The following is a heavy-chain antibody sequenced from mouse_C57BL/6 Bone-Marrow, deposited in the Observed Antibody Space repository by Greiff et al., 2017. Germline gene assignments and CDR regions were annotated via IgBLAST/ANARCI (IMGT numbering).Heavy chain of an antibody. CDR2: IYPRSGNT. CDR1: GYTFTSYG. J-gene: IGHJ3*01. V-gene: IGHV1-81*01. D-gene: IGHD2-4*01. Sequence: QVQLKQSGAELARPGASVKLSCKASGYTFTSYGISWVKQRTGQGLEWIGEIYPRSGNTYYNEKFKGKATLTADKSSSTAYMELRSLTSEDSAVYVCAREGLRHAWFAYWGQGTLVTVSA. CDR3: AREGLRHAWFAY.